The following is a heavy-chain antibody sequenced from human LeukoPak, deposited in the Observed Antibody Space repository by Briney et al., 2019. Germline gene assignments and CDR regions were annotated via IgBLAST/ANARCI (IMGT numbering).Heavy chain of an antibody. Sequence: SETLSLTCTVSGGSISSGGYYWSWIRRHPGKGLEWIGYIYYSGSTYYNPSLKSRVTLSVDTSKKQFSLKLSSVTAADTDVYYCARAGLYCSSTSCYTSGYYMDVWGKGTTVTVSS. V-gene: IGHV4-31*03. CDR1: GGSISSGGYY. D-gene: IGHD2-2*02. CDR2: IYYSGST. J-gene: IGHJ6*03. CDR3: ARAGLYCSSTSCYTSGYYMDV.